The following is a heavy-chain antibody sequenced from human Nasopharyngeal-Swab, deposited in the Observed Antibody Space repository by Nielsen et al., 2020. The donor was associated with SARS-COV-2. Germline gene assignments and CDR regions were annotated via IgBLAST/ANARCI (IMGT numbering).Heavy chain of an antibody. Sequence: SETLSLTCTVSGASMSGYSWSWIRQPPGKRLEWIAFMYDNEYTNYNPSLRGPATISLDTSKNQFSLKVTSVTAADTAVYYCARENWQLANVFDIWGQGTMVTVSS. D-gene: IGHD6-19*01. CDR3: ARENWQLANVFDI. CDR2: MYDNEYT. J-gene: IGHJ3*02. CDR1: GASMSGYS. V-gene: IGHV4-59*01.